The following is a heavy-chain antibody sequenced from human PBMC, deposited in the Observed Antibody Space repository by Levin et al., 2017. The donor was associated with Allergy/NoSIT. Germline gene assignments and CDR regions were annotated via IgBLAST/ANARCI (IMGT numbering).Heavy chain of an antibody. Sequence: GESLKISCAASGFTFSNYVMHWVRQAPGKGLEWVAIMSYDGTNRYYADSVKGRFSISRDNSKNTLYLQMNSLRREDTAVYYCARGRGGFGWELQGGPFDYWGQGTLVTVAS. CDR1: GFTFSNYV. V-gene: IGHV3-30-3*01. CDR2: MSYDGTNR. D-gene: IGHD4-23*01. CDR3: ARGRGGFGWELQGGPFDY. J-gene: IGHJ4*02.